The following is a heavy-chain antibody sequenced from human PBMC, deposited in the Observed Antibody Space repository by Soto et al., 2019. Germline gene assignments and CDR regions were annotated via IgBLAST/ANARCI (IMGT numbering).Heavy chain of an antibody. D-gene: IGHD6-6*01. V-gene: IGHV3-23*01. CDR1: GFTFSSYA. Sequence: GGSLRLSCAASGFTFSSYAMSWVRQAPGKGLEWVSAISGSGGSTYYADSVKGRFAISRDNSKNTLYLQMNSLRAEDTAVYYCAKGHLAYSSSPPVGYWGQGTLVTVSS. CDR2: ISGSGGST. J-gene: IGHJ4*02. CDR3: AKGHLAYSSSPPVGY.